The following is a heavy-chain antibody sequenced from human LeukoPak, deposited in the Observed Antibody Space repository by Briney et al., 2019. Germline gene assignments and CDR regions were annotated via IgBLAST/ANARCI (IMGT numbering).Heavy chain of an antibody. Sequence: PSETLSLTCTVSGGSISSYYWSWIRQPAGKGLEWIGRIYTSGSTNYNPSLKSRVTMSVDTSKNQFSLKLSSVTAADTAVYYCAAQLGNRVGATLPYDYWGQGTLVTVSS. V-gene: IGHV4-4*07. J-gene: IGHJ4*02. D-gene: IGHD1-26*01. CDR3: AAQLGNRVGATLPYDY. CDR1: GGSISSYY. CDR2: IYTSGST.